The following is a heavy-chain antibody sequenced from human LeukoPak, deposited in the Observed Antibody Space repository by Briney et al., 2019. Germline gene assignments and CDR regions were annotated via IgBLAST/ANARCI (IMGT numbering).Heavy chain of an antibody. V-gene: IGHV1-69*13. CDR2: ITPIFGTA. CDR1: GGTFSSYA. D-gene: IGHD6-13*01. CDR3: ARDQIAAAGTVEFDY. J-gene: IGHJ4*02. Sequence: GASVKVSCKASGGTFSSYAISWVRQAPGQGLEWMGGITPIFGTANYAQKFQGRVTITADESTSTAYMELSSLRSEDTAVYYCARDQIAAAGTVEFDYWGQGTLVTVSS.